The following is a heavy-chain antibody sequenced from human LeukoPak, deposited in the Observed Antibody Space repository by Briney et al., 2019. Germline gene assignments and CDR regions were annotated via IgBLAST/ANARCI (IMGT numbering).Heavy chain of an antibody. CDR3: AKGHYPDASCAGDCYYSY. D-gene: IGHD2-21*02. J-gene: IGHJ4*02. CDR1: GFTFNSYA. CDR2: ITAGGDNT. Sequence: GSLRLSCAASGFTFNSYAMTWVRQAPGKGLEWVSGITAGGDNTFYADSVNGRFTISRDNSKNTLYLQTDRLRAEDTAVYYCAKGHYPDASCAGDCYYSYWGQGTLVTVSS. V-gene: IGHV3-23*01.